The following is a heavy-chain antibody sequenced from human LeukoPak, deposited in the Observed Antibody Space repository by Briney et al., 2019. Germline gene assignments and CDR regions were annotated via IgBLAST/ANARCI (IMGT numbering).Heavy chain of an antibody. J-gene: IGHJ1*01. Sequence: AASVKVSCKAAGYTFTDYYIHWVRQAHGQGLEWVGWINPTSGGTTYAQRFQGRVTVTRDTSISTAYMELTRLRSDDTAVYYCARGSYDSSDFEYFHHWGQGTLVTVSS. CDR1: GYTFTDYY. CDR2: INPTSGGT. V-gene: IGHV1-2*02. CDR3: ARGSYDSSDFEYFHH. D-gene: IGHD3-22*01.